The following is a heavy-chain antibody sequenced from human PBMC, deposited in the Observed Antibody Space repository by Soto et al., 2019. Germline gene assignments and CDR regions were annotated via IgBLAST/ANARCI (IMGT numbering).Heavy chain of an antibody. CDR3: VKGGYYSLFDI. D-gene: IGHD3-10*01. CDR1: GFPFSSYA. V-gene: IGHV3-23*01. Sequence: EMQLLESGGGLVQPGGSLRLSCVASGFPFSSYAMSWVRQTPGNGLEWVSGISGSGGRTYYADSVIGRFTIARDNFNNTLLLQMHILRVEDTAVYFCVKGGYYSLFDIWGQGTVVTFSA. J-gene: IGHJ3*02. CDR2: ISGSGGRT.